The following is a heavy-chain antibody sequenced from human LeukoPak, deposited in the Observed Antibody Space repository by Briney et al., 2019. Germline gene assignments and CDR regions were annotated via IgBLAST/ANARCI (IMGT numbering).Heavy chain of an antibody. D-gene: IGHD6-13*01. J-gene: IGHJ4*02. CDR2: IYYSGST. CDR1: GGSFRGYY. CDR3: ARAGLDLGIAAAQFDY. V-gene: IGHV4-34*01. Sequence: PSETLSLSCAVYGGSFRGYYWGWIRQPPGKGLEWIGSIYYSGSTYYNPSLKSRVTISVDTSKNQFSLKLSSVTATDTAVYYCARAGLDLGIAAAQFDYWGQGTLVTVSS.